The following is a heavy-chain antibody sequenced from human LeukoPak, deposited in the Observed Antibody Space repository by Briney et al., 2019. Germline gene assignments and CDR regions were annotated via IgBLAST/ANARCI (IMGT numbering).Heavy chain of an antibody. J-gene: IGHJ4*02. CDR1: GGSISSYY. Sequence: SETLSLTCTVSGGSISSYYWSWIRQPPGKGLEWIGYIYYSGSTNYNPSLKSRVTISVDTSKNQFSLKLSSVTAADTAVYYCARVGYDFWSGPPEFYFDYWGQGTLVTVSS. V-gene: IGHV4-59*01. CDR2: IYYSGST. D-gene: IGHD3-3*01. CDR3: ARVGYDFWSGPPEFYFDY.